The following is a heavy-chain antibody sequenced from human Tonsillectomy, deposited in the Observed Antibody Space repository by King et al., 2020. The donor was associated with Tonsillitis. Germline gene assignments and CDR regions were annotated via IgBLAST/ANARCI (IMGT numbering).Heavy chain of an antibody. CDR1: GGSIRNYE. D-gene: IGHD3-22*01. CDR2: FDHSGST. CDR3: ARIESGYYDARDI. J-gene: IGHJ3*02. V-gene: IGHV4-59*01. Sequence: QLQESGPGLVKPSETLSLTCTVSGGSIRNYEWNWIRQSPGKGLEWIGYFDHSGSTNYSPSLKSRVTIAVDTSKYQFSLKLRSVTAADTAVYYCARIESGYYDARDIWGQGTMVTVSS.